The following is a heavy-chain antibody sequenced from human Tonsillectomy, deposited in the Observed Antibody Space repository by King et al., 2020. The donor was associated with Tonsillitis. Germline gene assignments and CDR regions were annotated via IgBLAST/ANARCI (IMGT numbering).Heavy chain of an antibody. D-gene: IGHD6-13*01. CDR1: GFTFSNAW. CDR3: TTDTPIDGYSRSWYDY. CDR2: IKSKTDGGTT. J-gene: IGHJ4*02. Sequence: VQLVESGGGLVKPGGSLRLSCAASGFTFSNAWMSWVRQAPGKGLAWVGRIKSKTDGGTTDYAAPVKGKFTTSRDDSKNTLYLQMNSLKTEEPAVYYFTTDTPIDGYSRSWYDYWGQGTLVTVSS. V-gene: IGHV3-15*01.